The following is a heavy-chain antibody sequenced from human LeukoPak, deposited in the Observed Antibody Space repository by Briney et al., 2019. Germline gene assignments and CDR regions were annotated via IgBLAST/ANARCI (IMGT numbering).Heavy chain of an antibody. J-gene: IGHJ4*02. CDR2: INPDGSTT. CDR1: GFTLSTYW. D-gene: IGHD2-2*01. V-gene: IGHV3-74*01. Sequence: GGSLRLSCAASGFTLSTYWMHWVRQAPGKGLEWVSRINPDGSTTTYADSVEGRFTISRDNAKNTLYLQMSSLRAEDTAVYYCARVGVGMYHFDHWGQGTLVTVSS. CDR3: ARVGVGMYHFDH.